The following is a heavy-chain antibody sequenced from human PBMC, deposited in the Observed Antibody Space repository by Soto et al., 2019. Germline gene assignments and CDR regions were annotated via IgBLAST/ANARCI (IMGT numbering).Heavy chain of an antibody. CDR3: ASLIYAASSGTHAPDY. Sequence: QVQLVESGGGVVQPGRSLRLSCAASGFTFSSYGMHWVRQAPGKGLEWVAVISYDGSNKYYADSVKGRFTISRDNSKNTLYLQMNSLRAEDTAVYYCASLIYAASSGTHAPDYWGQGTLVTVSS. CDR1: GFTFSSYG. J-gene: IGHJ4*02. CDR2: ISYDGSNK. D-gene: IGHD6-25*01. V-gene: IGHV3-30*03.